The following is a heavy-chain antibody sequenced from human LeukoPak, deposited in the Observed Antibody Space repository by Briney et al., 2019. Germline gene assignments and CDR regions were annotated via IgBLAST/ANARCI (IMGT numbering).Heavy chain of an antibody. CDR3: AVYSSSSEPNFDY. J-gene: IGHJ4*02. CDR2: IYHSGST. V-gene: IGHV4-30-2*01. D-gene: IGHD6-6*01. Sequence: SETLSLTCTVSGGSISSGGYYWSWIRQPPGKGLEWIGYIYHSGSTYYNPSLKSRVTISVDRSKNQFSLKLSSVTAADTAVYYCAVYSSSSEPNFDYWGQGTLVTVSS. CDR1: GGSISSGGYY.